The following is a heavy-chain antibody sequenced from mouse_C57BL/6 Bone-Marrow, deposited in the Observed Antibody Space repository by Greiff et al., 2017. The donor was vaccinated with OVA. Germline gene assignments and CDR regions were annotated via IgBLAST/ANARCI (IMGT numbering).Heavy chain of an antibody. CDR1: GFPFSSYA. D-gene: IGHD2-3*01. CDR3: TRGWLSYWYFDV. CDR2: ISSGGDYI. J-gene: IGHJ1*03. V-gene: IGHV5-9-1*02. Sequence: EVKLVESGEGLVKPGGSLKLSCAASGFPFSSYAMSWVRQTPEQRLAWVAYISSGGDYIYYADTVKGRFTISRDNARNTLYLQMSSLKSEDTAMYYCTRGWLSYWYFDVWGTGTTVTVSS.